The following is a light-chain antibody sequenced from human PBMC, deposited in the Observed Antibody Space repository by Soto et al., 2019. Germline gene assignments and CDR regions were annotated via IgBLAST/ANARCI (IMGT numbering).Light chain of an antibody. CDR2: DAS. CDR3: QQFNDFPGT. Sequence: AIQLTQAPSSLSASVGDRVTISCRTSQDISSALAWYQQRPGKPPKLLLSDASSLESGVPSRFSGSGSGTGFTLTIRGLQPEDFATYYCQQFNDFPGTFGQGTPLEIK. CDR1: QDISSA. J-gene: IGKJ2*01. V-gene: IGKV1D-13*01.